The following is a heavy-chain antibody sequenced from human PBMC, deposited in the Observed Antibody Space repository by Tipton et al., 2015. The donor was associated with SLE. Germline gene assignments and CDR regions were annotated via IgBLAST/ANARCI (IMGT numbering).Heavy chain of an antibody. J-gene: IGHJ2*01. V-gene: IGHV4-59*06. Sequence: TLSLTCTVSGGSISSHYWSWIRQPPGKGLEWIGYIYYSGSTYYNPSLKSRVTISVDTSKNQFSLKLSSVTAADTAVYYSAVITGTYGDWYFDLWGRGTLVTVSS. CDR1: GGSISSHY. CDR2: IYYSGST. CDR3: AVITGTYGDWYFDL. D-gene: IGHD1-7*01.